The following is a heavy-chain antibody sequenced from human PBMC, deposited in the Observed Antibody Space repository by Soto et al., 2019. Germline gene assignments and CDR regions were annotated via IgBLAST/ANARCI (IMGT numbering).Heavy chain of an antibody. Sequence: QVQLVESGGGVVQPGRSLRLSCAASGFTFSSYAMHWVRQAPGKELEWVAVISYDESNKYYADSVNGRFTISRDNTKTTLYLQMNSLRNEDTAVYYCARPLWRDDYNWGYFDLWGRGTLVTVSS. J-gene: IGHJ2*01. CDR1: GFTFSSYA. D-gene: IGHD4-4*01. V-gene: IGHV3-30-3*01. CDR2: ISYDESNK. CDR3: ARPLWRDDYNWGYFDL.